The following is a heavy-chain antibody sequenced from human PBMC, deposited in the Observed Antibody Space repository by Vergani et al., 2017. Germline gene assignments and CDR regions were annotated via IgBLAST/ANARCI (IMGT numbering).Heavy chain of an antibody. CDR3: ARSPPITVCGVVRGDYAFDI. V-gene: IGHV3-33*01. CDR2: IWYDGSNK. D-gene: IGHD3-3*01. Sequence: QVQLVESGGGVVQPGRSLRLSCAASGFTFSSYGMHWVRQAPGKGLEWVAVIWYDGSNKYYADSVKGRFTISRDNSKNTLYLQMNSLRAEDTAVYYCARSPPITVCGVVRGDYAFDIWGQGTMVTVSS. CDR1: GFTFSSYG. J-gene: IGHJ3*02.